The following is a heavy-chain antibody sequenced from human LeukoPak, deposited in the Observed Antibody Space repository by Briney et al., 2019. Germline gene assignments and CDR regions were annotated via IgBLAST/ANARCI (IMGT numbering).Heavy chain of an antibody. CDR2: INPSRGST. V-gene: IGHV1-46*01. D-gene: IGHD2-2*02. J-gene: IGHJ5*02. CDR3: VRGVVIPTTITYWFDP. Sequence: ASLNVSCTPSVYTFTSYYMHSVRQAPGQGLEWMGIINPSRGSTSYAQKFQDRVTMTKDTSTSTVYMELSRLRSEDTAVYYCVRGVVIPTTITYWFDPWGQGTLVTVS. CDR1: VYTFTSYY.